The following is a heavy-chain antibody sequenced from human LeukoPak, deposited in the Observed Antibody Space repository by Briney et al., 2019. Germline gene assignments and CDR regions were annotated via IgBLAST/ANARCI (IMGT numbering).Heavy chain of an antibody. CDR1: GGSISSYY. D-gene: IGHD1-26*01. J-gene: IGHJ4*02. CDR3: ARDGVGATFGEFDY. V-gene: IGHV4-59*01. CDR2: IYYSEST. Sequence: PSETLSLTCTVSGGSISSYYWSWLRQPPGKGLEWIGYIYYSESTNYNPSLKSRVTISVDTSKNQFSLKLSSVTAADTAVYYCARDGVGATFGEFDYWGQGTLVTVSS.